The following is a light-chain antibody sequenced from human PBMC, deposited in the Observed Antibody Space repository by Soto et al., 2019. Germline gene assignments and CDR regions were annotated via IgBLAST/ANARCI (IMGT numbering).Light chain of an antibody. J-gene: IGKJ1*01. CDR3: QQYNNRKM. V-gene: IGKV3-15*01. CDR2: GAS. Sequence: EIVMTQSPAILSVSPGDRVTLSCRASQSVDTNLAWYQQKPGQAPRPLIYGASIRASGIPARFSGSGSGTEFTLTITSLQSEDFAVYFCQQYNNRKMFGQGTRVEIK. CDR1: QSVDTN.